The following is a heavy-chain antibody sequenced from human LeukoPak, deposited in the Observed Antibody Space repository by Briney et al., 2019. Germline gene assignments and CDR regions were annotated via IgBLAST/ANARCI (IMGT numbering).Heavy chain of an antibody. CDR3: ARETLEGKFDP. Sequence: SGTLSLTCNVSAGSISNYYWTWIRQPPGEGLEWIGYIYYSGSTNYNPSLKSRVTISIDTSKNQFSLKLSSVTAADTAVYYCARETLEGKFDPWGQGILVTVSS. V-gene: IGHV4-59*01. J-gene: IGHJ5*02. D-gene: IGHD1-1*01. CDR1: AGSISNYY. CDR2: IYYSGST.